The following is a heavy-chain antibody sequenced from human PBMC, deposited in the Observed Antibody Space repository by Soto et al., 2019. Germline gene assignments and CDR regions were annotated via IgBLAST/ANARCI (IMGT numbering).Heavy chain of an antibody. J-gene: IGHJ5*02. CDR3: ARDPAP. CDR2: IYNSGNT. CDR1: GGSISSGGHY. Sequence: QGQLQESGPGLVKPSQTLSLTCTVSGGSISSGGHYWSWIRQHPGKGLEWIGYIYNSGNTYYNPSLQSRVTISANTSKNQFSLKLSSVTAADTAVYYCARDPAPWGQGTLVTVSS. V-gene: IGHV4-31*03.